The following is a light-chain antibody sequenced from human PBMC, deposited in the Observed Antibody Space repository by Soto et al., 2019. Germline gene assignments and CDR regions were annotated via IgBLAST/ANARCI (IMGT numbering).Light chain of an antibody. CDR1: QSISNW. CDR3: QQYSYYST. Sequence: DIPLTQSPSTLSASLGEGATLXCRASQSISNWLAWYQQKPGEAPNLLIYKASTLESGVPSRFSGSGYGTEFALTISSLQPEDFATYYCQQYSYYSTFGQGTKVDIK. CDR2: KAS. J-gene: IGKJ1*01. V-gene: IGKV1-5*03.